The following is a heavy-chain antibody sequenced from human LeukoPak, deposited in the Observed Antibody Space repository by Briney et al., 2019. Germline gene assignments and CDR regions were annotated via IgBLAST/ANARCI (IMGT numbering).Heavy chain of an antibody. J-gene: IGHJ6*03. CDR2: IYYSGST. Sequence: SETLSLTCTVSGGSISSYYWSWIRQPPGKGLEWIGYIYYSGSTNYNPSLKSRVTISVDTSKNQFSLKLSSVTAADTAVYYCARDYYYYYMDVWGKGTTVTVSS. CDR3: ARDYYYYYMDV. V-gene: IGHV4-59*01. CDR1: GGSISSYY.